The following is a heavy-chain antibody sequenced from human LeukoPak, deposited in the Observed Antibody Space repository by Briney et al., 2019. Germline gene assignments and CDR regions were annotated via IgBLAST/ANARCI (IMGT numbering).Heavy chain of an antibody. CDR3: ARFDQVSETAGGY. CDR1: GYTFTDYY. D-gene: IGHD5/OR15-5a*01. CDR2: INPHSGGT. Sequence: ASVKVSCKASGYTFTDYYVHWVRQAPGQGLEWMGWINPHSGGTNYAQKFQGRVTMTRDTSISTAYMELSRVTSDDTAVYYCARFDQVSETAGGYWGQGTLVTVSS. V-gene: IGHV1-2*02. J-gene: IGHJ4*02.